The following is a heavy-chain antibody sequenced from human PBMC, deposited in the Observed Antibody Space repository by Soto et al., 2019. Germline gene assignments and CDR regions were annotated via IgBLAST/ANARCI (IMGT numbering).Heavy chain of an antibody. CDR1: GYTFTSSG. V-gene: IGHV1-18*01. J-gene: IGHJ6*02. Sequence: QVQLVQSGADVKKPGASVKVSCKASGYTFTSSGINWVRQDPGQGLEWMGWIRGYNGNTNYTQNLTDRVTMTRDTSTSTAYMELGSLTSDDTAVYYCARPNDFYYSAMDVWGQGTTVTVSS. CDR3: ARPNDFYYSAMDV. CDR2: IRGYNGNT.